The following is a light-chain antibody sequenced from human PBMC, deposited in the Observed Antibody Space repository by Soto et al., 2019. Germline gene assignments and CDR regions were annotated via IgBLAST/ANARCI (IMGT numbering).Light chain of an antibody. V-gene: IGLV2-14*03. CDR3: TSYTSSITYV. CDR2: DVT. J-gene: IGLJ1*01. CDR1: SSDVGGYNF. Sequence: SALTQPASVSGSPGQSITISCTGTSSDVGGYNFVSWYQHHPGKAPKLIIYDVTNRPSGISNRFSGSKSGNTASLTISGLQAEDEADYYCTSYTSSITYVFGTATKVTVL.